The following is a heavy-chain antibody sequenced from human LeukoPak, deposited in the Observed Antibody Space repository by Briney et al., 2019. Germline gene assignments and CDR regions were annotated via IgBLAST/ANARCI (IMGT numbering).Heavy chain of an antibody. V-gene: IGHV3-21*04. J-gene: IGHJ5*02. D-gene: IGHD3-22*01. CDR3: AKDPQYYYDSSGYANWFDP. CDR1: GFTFSSYS. CDR2: ISSSSSYI. Sequence: GGSLRLSCAASGFTFSSYSMNWVRQAPGKGLEWVSSISSSSSYIYYADSVKGRFTISRDNSKNTLYLQMNSLRAEDTAVYYCAKDPQYYYDSSGYANWFDPWGQGTLVTVSS.